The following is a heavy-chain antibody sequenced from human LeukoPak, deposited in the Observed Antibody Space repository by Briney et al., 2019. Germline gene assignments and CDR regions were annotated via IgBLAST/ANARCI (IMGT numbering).Heavy chain of an antibody. V-gene: IGHV4-4*07. CDR3: ARTDRYNWFDT. CDR2: IYTSRST. J-gene: IGHJ5*02. Sequence: SETLSHSCTVSGGSISSYYWSWILQPAGKGLEWIGRIYTSRSTNYNPSLKSRVTMSVDTSKNQFSLKLSSVTAADTAVYYCARTDRYNWFDTWGEGTLVTVSS. CDR1: GGSISSYY.